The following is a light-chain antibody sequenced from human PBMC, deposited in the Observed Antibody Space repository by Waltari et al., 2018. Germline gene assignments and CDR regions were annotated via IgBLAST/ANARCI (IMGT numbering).Light chain of an antibody. CDR3: QQYYTSWT. CDR2: WAS. V-gene: IGKV4-1*01. CDR1: QSVLYSSSNKNY. Sequence: DIVMTQSPDSLAVSLGERATFNCQSSQSVLYSSSNKNYLAWYQQKPGQPPKLLIYWASTRESGVPDRFSGSGSGTDFTLTISSLQAEDVAVYYCQQYYTSWTFGQGTKVEIK. J-gene: IGKJ1*01.